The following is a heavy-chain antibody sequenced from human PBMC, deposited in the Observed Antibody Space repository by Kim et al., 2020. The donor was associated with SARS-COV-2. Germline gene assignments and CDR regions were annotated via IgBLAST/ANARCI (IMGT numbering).Heavy chain of an antibody. CDR2: MNPNSGNT. J-gene: IGHJ6*02. V-gene: IGHV1-8*01. Sequence: ASVKVSCKASGYTFTSYDINWVRQATGQGLEWMGWMNPNSGNTGYAQKFQGRVTMTRNTSISTAYMELSSLRSEDTAVYYCARGRRVFRPIALDYYYYYGMDVWGQGTTVTVSS. D-gene: IGHD2-21*01. CDR1: GYTFTSYD. CDR3: ARGRRVFRPIALDYYYYYGMDV.